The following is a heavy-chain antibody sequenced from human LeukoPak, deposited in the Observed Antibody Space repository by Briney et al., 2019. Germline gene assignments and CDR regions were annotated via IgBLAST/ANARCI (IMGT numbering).Heavy chain of an antibody. Sequence: GGSLRLSCAASGFTISPYWMSWVRQAPGKGLEWVANIKQDGSEKYYVDSVKGRFAISRDNAKNSVYLQMNGLRAEDTAVYYCAREDTAVPGGDCWGQGTLVTVSS. V-gene: IGHV3-7*01. CDR3: AREDTAVPGGDC. D-gene: IGHD5-18*01. CDR2: IKQDGSEK. CDR1: GFTISPYW. J-gene: IGHJ4*02.